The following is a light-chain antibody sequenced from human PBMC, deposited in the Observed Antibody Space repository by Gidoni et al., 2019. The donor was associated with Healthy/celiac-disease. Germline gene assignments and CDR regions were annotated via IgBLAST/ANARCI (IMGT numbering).Light chain of an antibody. J-gene: IGKJ1*01. Sequence: EIVLTQSPGTLSLSPGERATPSCRASQSVSSSYLAWYQQKPGQAPRLLIYGASSRATGIPDRFSGSGSGTDFTLTISRLEPEDFAVYYCQQHGSSPWTFGQGTKVEIK. CDR2: GAS. V-gene: IGKV3-20*01. CDR3: QQHGSSPWT. CDR1: QSVSSSY.